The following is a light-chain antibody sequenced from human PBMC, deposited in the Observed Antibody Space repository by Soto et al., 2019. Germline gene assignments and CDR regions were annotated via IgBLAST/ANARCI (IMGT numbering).Light chain of an antibody. CDR2: DAS. Sequence: EIVMTQSPVTLSVSPGERATLSCRASQSVSSNLAWYQQKPGQAPRLLIYDASTRATGIPARFSGSGSGTEFTLTISSLQSEDFAIYYCQQYNAWITFGQGTRLEIK. CDR1: QSVSSN. J-gene: IGKJ5*01. CDR3: QQYNAWIT. V-gene: IGKV3-15*01.